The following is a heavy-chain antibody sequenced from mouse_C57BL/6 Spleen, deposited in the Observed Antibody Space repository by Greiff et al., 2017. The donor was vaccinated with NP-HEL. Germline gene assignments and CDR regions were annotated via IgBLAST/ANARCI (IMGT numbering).Heavy chain of an antibody. D-gene: IGHD3-3*01. Sequence: QVQLKQSGAELVKPGASVKISCKASGYAFSSYWMNWVKQRPGKGLEWIGQIYPGDGDTNYNGKFKGKATLTADKSSSTAYMQLSSLTPEDSAVYFCARRDLYYAMDYWGQGTSVTVSS. J-gene: IGHJ4*01. CDR2: IYPGDGDT. V-gene: IGHV1-80*01. CDR3: ARRDLYYAMDY. CDR1: GYAFSSYW.